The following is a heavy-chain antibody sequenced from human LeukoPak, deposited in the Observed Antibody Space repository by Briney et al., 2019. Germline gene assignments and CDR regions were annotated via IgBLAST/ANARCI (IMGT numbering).Heavy chain of an antibody. CDR3: ASTLTPYYFDY. CDR2: ISSSSSTI. Sequence: GGSLRLSCAASGFTFSSYSMNWVRQAPGKGLEWVSYISSSSSTIYYADSVKGRFTISRDNAKNSLYLQMNSLRAEDTAVYYCASTLTPYYFDYWGQGTLVTVSS. V-gene: IGHV3-48*01. CDR1: GFTFSSYS. J-gene: IGHJ4*02.